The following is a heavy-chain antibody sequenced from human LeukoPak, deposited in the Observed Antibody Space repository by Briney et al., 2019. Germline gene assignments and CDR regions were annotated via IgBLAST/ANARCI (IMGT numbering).Heavy chain of an antibody. V-gene: IGHV4-39*01. Sequence: PSETLSLTCTVSGGSISSSSYYWGWIRQPPGKGLEWIASIYYSGSTYYNPSLKSRVTISVDTSKNQFSLKLSSVTAADTAVYYCARTPYQLLPSYNWFDPWGQGTLVTVSS. D-gene: IGHD2-2*01. CDR1: GGSISSSSYY. CDR2: IYYSGST. J-gene: IGHJ5*02. CDR3: ARTPYQLLPSYNWFDP.